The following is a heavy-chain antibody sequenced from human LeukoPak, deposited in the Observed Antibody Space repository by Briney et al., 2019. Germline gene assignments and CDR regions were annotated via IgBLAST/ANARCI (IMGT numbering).Heavy chain of an antibody. CDR2: ISSSSYI. D-gene: IGHD5-18*01. CDR1: GFTFSSYS. V-gene: IGHV3-21*01. J-gene: IGHJ4*02. Sequence: GGSLRLSCAASGFTFSSYSMNWVRQAPGKGLEWVSSISSSSYIYYADSVKGRFTISRDNAKNSLYLQMNSLRAEDTAVYYCARGKVDTAMVPFDYWGQGTLVTVSS. CDR3: ARGKVDTAMVPFDY.